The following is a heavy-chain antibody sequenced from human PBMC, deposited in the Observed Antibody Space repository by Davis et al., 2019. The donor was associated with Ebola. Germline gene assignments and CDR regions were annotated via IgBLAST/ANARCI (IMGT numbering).Heavy chain of an antibody. J-gene: IGHJ4*02. Sequence: ASVKVSCKASGYTFTSYGISWVRQAPGQGLEWMGWISAYNGNTNYAQKLQGRVTMTTDTSTSTAYMELRSLRSDDTAVYYCARDCLSVRYGGDCLYWGQGTLVTVSS. CDR3: ARDCLSVRYGGDCLY. CDR2: ISAYNGNT. V-gene: IGHV1-18*01. CDR1: GYTFTSYG. D-gene: IGHD2-21*02.